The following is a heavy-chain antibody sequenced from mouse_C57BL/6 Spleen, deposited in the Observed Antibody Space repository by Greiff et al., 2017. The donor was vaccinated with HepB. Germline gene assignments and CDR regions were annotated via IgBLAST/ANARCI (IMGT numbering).Heavy chain of an antibody. CDR2: INPNNGGT. CDR1: GYTFTDYY. CDR3: ARDTTVVANAMDY. J-gene: IGHJ4*01. D-gene: IGHD1-1*01. Sequence: VQLQQSGPELVKPGASVKISCKASGYTFTDYYMNWVKQSPGKSLEWLGDINPNNGGTSYNQQFKGKATLTVDKSSSTAYMELRSLTSEDSAVYYCARDTTVVANAMDYWGQGTSVTVAS. V-gene: IGHV1-26*01.